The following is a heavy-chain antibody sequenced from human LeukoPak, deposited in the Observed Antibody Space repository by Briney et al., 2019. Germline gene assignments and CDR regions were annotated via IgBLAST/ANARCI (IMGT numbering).Heavy chain of an antibody. Sequence: PSQTLSLTCTVSGGSISSGGYYWSWIRQHPGKGLEWIGSIYYSGSTYYNPSLKSRVTISVDTSKNQFSLKLSSVTAADTAVYYCARNRPIAAAGPVDYWGQGTLVTVSS. CDR3: ARNRPIAAAGPVDY. CDR2: IYYSGST. CDR1: GGSISSGGYY. D-gene: IGHD6-13*01. J-gene: IGHJ4*02. V-gene: IGHV4-39*01.